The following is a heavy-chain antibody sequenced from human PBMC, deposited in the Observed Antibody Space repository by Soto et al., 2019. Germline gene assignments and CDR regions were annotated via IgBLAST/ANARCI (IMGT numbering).Heavy chain of an antibody. J-gene: IGHJ3*02. D-gene: IGHD6-19*01. CDR1: GFTFSDYS. CDR3: ARDANSSGWYSRAFDI. CDR2: ISSSGSTI. V-gene: IGHV3-11*01. Sequence: GGSLRLSCAASGFTFSDYSMRWIRHAPGEGLEWDSYISSSGSTIYYADSVKGRFTISRDNAKNSLYLQMNGLRAEDTAVYYCARDANSSGWYSRAFDIWGQGTMVTVSS.